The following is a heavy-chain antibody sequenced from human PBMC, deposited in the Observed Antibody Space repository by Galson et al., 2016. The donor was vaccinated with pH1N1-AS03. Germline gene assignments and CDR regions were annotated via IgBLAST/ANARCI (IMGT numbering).Heavy chain of an antibody. CDR3: ARDPDYYDSSGYHHDTFDM. V-gene: IGHV4-34*01. CDR1: GGSFSGYY. D-gene: IGHD3-22*01. Sequence: ETLSLTCAVYGGSFSGYYWTWIRQPPGKGLEWIGEINHSGSTIYNPSLKSRVTVSLDTSKNQLSLKLSSVTAADTAMYYCARDPDYYDSSGYHHDTFDMWGQGTMVTVSS. CDR2: INHSGST. J-gene: IGHJ3*02.